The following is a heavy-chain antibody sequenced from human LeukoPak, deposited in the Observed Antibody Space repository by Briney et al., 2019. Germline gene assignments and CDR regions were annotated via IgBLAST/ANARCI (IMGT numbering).Heavy chain of an antibody. J-gene: IGHJ5*02. Sequence: GASVKVSCKASGYTFTYRYLHWVRQAPGQALEWMGWITPFNGNTDYAQKFQDRVTITRDRSMSTAYMELSSLKSEDTAMYYCANSPDSGGLGPWGQGTLVTVSS. CDR3: ANSPDSGGLGP. D-gene: IGHD3-10*01. CDR1: GYTFTYRY. CDR2: ITPFNGNT. V-gene: IGHV1-45*02.